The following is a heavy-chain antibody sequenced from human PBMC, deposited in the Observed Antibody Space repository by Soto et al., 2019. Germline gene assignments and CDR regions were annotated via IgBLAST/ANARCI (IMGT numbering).Heavy chain of an antibody. CDR3: ARDYYDSSGYLDY. CDR1: GFTFSSYW. J-gene: IGHJ4*02. Sequence: GGSLRLSFAASGFTFSSYWMSWVRQAPGKGLEWVANIKQDGSEKYYVDSVKGRFTISRDNAKNSLYLQMNSLRAEDTAVYYCARDYYDSSGYLDYWGQGTLVTVSS. CDR2: IKQDGSEK. D-gene: IGHD3-22*01. V-gene: IGHV3-7*01.